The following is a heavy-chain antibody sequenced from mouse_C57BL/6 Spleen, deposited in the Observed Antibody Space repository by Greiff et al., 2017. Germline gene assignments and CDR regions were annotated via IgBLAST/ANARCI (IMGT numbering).Heavy chain of an antibody. CDR2: INPNNGGT. CDR1: GYTFTDYN. J-gene: IGHJ1*03. V-gene: IGHV1-18*01. Sequence: EVQLQQSGPELVKPGASVKIPCKASGYTFTDYNMDWVKQSHGKSLEWIGDINPNNGGTIYNQKFKGQATLTVDKSSSTAYMELRSLTSEDTAVYYCARSFYGSSSWYFDVWGTGTTVTVSS. CDR3: ARSFYGSSSWYFDV. D-gene: IGHD1-1*01.